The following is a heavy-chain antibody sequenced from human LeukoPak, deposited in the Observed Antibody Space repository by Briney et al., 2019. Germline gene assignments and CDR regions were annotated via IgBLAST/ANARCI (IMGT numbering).Heavy chain of an antibody. D-gene: IGHD3-10*01. CDR1: GFTFSSYW. V-gene: IGHV3-7*01. CDR2: IKQDGSEK. J-gene: IGHJ5*02. Sequence: GGSLRLSCAASGFTFSSYWMSWVRQAPGKGLEWVANIKQDGSEKYYVDSVKGRFTISRDNAKNSLYLQMNSLRAEDTAVYYCARDLYRQYYYGSGPWGQGTLVTVSS. CDR3: ARDLYRQYYYGSGP.